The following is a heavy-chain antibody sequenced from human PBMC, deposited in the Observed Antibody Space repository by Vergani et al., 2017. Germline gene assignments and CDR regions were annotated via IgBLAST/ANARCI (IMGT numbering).Heavy chain of an antibody. D-gene: IGHD3-22*01. Sequence: EVQLLQSGGGVIQPGGSVRLFCAASGFTFSACPMTWVRQAPGQGLEWVSAMSARYPSTYYADSVKGRFTSSSDNSKNMLYLQMNSLRAEDTAVYYCARLSYDTTPYLQGGYDCWGQGTLVSVSS. V-gene: IGHV3-23*01. J-gene: IGHJ4*02. CDR3: ARLSYDTTPYLQGGYDC. CDR1: GFTFSACP. CDR2: MSARYPST.